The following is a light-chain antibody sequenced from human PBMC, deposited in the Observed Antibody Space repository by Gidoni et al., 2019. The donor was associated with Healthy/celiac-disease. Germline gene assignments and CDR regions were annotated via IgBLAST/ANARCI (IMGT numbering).Light chain of an antibody. J-gene: IGKJ1*01. Sequence: DIVMTQSPLSLPVTPGEPASISCRSSTSLLHSNGYNYLDWYLPKPGQSPQLLIYLGSNRASGVPDRFSGRGSGTDFTLKLSRVEADDVGVYYCMQALQTPRGFGQGTKVEIK. CDR1: TSLLHSNGYNY. CDR3: MQALQTPRG. CDR2: LGS. V-gene: IGKV2-28*01.